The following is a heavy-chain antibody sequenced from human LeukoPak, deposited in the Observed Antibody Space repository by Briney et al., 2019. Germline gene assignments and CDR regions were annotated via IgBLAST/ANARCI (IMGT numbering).Heavy chain of an antibody. CDR1: GGSISSYY. CDR3: ARSGRGLRPKDAFDI. CDR2: IYTSGST. D-gene: IGHD2-15*01. Sequence: SETLSLTCTVSGGSISSYYWSWIRQPAGKGLEWVGRIYTSGSTNYNPSIKSRVTMSVDTSKNQFSLKLSSVTAADTAVYYCARSGRGLRPKDAFDIWGQGTMVTVSS. V-gene: IGHV4-4*07. J-gene: IGHJ3*02.